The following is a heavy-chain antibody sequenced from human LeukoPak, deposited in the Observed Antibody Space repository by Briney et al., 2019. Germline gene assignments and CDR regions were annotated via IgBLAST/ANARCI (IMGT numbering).Heavy chain of an antibody. CDR3: ARERYSSSWYGSNFDY. CDR2: IYYSGNT. D-gene: IGHD6-13*01. V-gene: IGHV4-59*01. J-gene: IGHJ4*02. CDR1: GGSISSYY. Sequence: SETLSLTCTVSGGSISSYYWSWIRQPPGKGLEWIGYIYYSGNTDYNPSVKSRVTISLDTSRNQFSLKLSSVTAADTAVYYCARERYSSSWYGSNFDYWGQGTLVTVSS.